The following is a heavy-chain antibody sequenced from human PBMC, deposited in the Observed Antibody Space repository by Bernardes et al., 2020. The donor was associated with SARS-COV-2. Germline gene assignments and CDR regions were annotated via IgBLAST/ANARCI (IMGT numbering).Heavy chain of an antibody. CDR3: ARFSAYSTSEIDH. Sequence: GGSLRLSCAASGFTFRDYTMHWVRQAPGKGLEWVAVIWHDGSREYYVDSVKGRFTISRDNSKNTLYLQMNSLRAEDTAVYFCARFSAYSTSEIDHWGQGTLVTVSS. CDR1: GFTFRDYT. CDR2: IWHDGSRE. V-gene: IGHV3-33*01. D-gene: IGHD6-13*01. J-gene: IGHJ4*02.